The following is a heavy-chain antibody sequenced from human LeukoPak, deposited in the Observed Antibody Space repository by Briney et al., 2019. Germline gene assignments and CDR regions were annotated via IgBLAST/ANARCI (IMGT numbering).Heavy chain of an antibody. D-gene: IGHD3-3*01. J-gene: IGHJ3*02. CDR1: GYNFSTYW. V-gene: IGHV5-51*01. CDR2: FYPGDSDT. CDR3: ATFYDHAFDI. Sequence: GESLKISCKGSGYNFSTYWIGWVRQMPGKGLEWMGIFYPGDSDTRYSPSFQGQVTISADKSISTAYLKWSSLKASDTAMYYCATFYDHAFDIWGQGTMVTVSS.